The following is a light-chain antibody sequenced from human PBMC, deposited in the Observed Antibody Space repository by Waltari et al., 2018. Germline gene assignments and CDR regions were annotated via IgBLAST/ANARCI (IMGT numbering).Light chain of an antibody. CDR2: DDK. CDR3: QSYENSVGV. J-gene: IGLJ3*02. CDR1: SGSIAGNF. Sequence: NFMLTQPHPVSESPGKTVIISCTRSSGSIAGNFVQWYQQRPGGAPTTVIFDDKRRPSGPPDRFSGSIDSSSNSASRTIAGRKTEDEADYYCQSYENSVGVFGGGTKLTVL. V-gene: IGLV6-57*03.